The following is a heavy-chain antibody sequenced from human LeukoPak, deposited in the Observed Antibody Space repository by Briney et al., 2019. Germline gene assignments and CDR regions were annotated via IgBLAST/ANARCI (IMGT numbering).Heavy chain of an antibody. J-gene: IGHJ5*02. CDR3: ARSLLGRSHLPEQFDP. V-gene: IGHV3-53*01. CDR1: GFIVSSNY. D-gene: IGHD1-26*01. CDR2: IYTGGST. Sequence: GGSLRLSCAVSGFIVSSNYMNWVRQAPGKGLEWVSVIYTGGSTYYADSVKGRFTTSRDNSKNTLYLQMNSLRAEDTAVYYCARSLLGRSHLPEQFDPWGQGTLVTVSP.